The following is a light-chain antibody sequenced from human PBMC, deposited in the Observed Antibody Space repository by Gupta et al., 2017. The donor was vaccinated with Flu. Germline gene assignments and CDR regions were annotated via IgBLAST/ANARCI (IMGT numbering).Light chain of an antibody. Sequence: EIVLTQSPGTLSLSPGERATLSCRASQSVSSSYLAWYQQKPGQAPRLLIYAASSRATGTPDRFSGSGSGTDFTLTISRLEPEDFAVYYCQQCGGAPRSFGQGTKLEIK. V-gene: IGKV3-20*01. CDR2: AAS. CDR3: QQCGGAPRS. CDR1: QSVSSSY. J-gene: IGKJ2*04.